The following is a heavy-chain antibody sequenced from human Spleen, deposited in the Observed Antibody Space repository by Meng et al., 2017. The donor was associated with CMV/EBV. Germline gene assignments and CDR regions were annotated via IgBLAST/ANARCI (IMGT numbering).Heavy chain of an antibody. Sequence: SETLSLTCTVSGGSISSYYWSWIRQPPGKGLEWIGYIYYSGSTTYNPTLKSRVTISVDTSKNQFSLKLSSVTAADTAVYYCARWDYGYSHDYWGQGTLVTVSS. V-gene: IGHV4-59*01. D-gene: IGHD5-18*01. CDR1: GGSISSYY. J-gene: IGHJ4*02. CDR3: ARWDYGYSHDY. CDR2: IYYSGST.